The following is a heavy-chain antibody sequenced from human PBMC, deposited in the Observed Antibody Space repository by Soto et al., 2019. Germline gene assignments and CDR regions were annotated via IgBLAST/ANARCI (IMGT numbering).Heavy chain of an antibody. Sequence: GGSLRLSCAASGFTFSSYAMSWVRQAPGKGLEWVSAISGSGGSTYYADSVKGRFTISRDNSKNTLYLQMNSLRAEDTAVYYCAKDAQYIVVVPAAMGVYSGYLFDYWGQGTLVTVSS. J-gene: IGHJ4*02. D-gene: IGHD2-2*01. CDR1: GFTFSSYA. CDR2: ISGSGGST. V-gene: IGHV3-23*01. CDR3: AKDAQYIVVVPAAMGVYSGYLFDY.